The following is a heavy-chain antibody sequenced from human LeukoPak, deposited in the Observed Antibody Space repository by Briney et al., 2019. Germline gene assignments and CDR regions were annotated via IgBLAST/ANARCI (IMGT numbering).Heavy chain of an antibody. Sequence: ASVKVSCKASGYTFTSYYMHWVRQAPGQGLEWMGIINPSGGSTSYAQKFQGRVTMTRDTSTSTVYMELSSLRSEDTAVYYCARSGRRADYVDTAMVPYYYYYGMDVWGQGTTVTVSS. V-gene: IGHV1-46*01. J-gene: IGHJ6*02. CDR1: GYTFTSYY. D-gene: IGHD5-18*01. CDR2: INPSGGST. CDR3: ARSGRRADYVDTAMVPYYYYYGMDV.